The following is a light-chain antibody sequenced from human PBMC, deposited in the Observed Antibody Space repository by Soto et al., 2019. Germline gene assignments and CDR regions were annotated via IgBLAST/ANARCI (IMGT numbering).Light chain of an antibody. J-gene: IGLJ2*01. V-gene: IGLV3-27*01. CDR2: KDS. Sequence: SYELTQPSSVSVSPGQTARITCSGDVLARKYARWFQQKPGQAPVLVIYKDSERPSGIPERFSGSSSGTTVTLTISGAQVDDEADYYCYSAADNNVVFGGGTQLTVL. CDR3: YSAADNNVV. CDR1: VLARKY.